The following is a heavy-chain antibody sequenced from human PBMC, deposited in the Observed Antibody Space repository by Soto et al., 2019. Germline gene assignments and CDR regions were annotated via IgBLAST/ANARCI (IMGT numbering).Heavy chain of an antibody. D-gene: IGHD6-6*01. J-gene: IGHJ4*02. Sequence: GGSLRLSCAASGFTFDDYAMHWVRQAPGKGLEWVSGINWNSGSIGYADSVKGRFTISRDNAKNSLYLQMNSLRAGDTALYYCAKDLFLYRSSGFDYWGQGTLVTVSS. V-gene: IGHV3-9*01. CDR2: INWNSGSI. CDR1: GFTFDDYA. CDR3: AKDLFLYRSSGFDY.